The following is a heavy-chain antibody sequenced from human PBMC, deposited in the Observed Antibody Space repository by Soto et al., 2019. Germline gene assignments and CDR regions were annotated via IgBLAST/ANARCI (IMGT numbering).Heavy chain of an antibody. CDR1: GFTFSSYW. J-gene: IGHJ6*02. Sequence: GSLRLSCAASGFTFSSYWMSWVRQAPGKGLEWVANIKQDGSEKYYVDSVKGRFTISRDNAKNSLYLQMNSLRAEDTAVYYCARRIGTVTYYDFWSGYYTDYYYGMDVWGQGTTVTVSS. V-gene: IGHV3-7*01. CDR3: ARRIGTVTYYDFWSGYYTDYYYGMDV. CDR2: IKQDGSEK. D-gene: IGHD3-3*01.